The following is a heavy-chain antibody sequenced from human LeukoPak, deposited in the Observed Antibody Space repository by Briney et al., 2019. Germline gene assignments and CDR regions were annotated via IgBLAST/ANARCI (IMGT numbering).Heavy chain of an antibody. CDR3: ARRELDYYDSSGQRDY. J-gene: IGHJ4*02. D-gene: IGHD3-22*01. Sequence: GGSLRLSCAASGFTFSSYGIHWVRQAPGKGLEWVAFIRYDGSNKYYADSVKGRFTISRDNSKNTLYLQMNSLRAEDTAVYYCARRELDYYDSSGQRDYWGQGTLVTVSS. CDR2: IRYDGSNK. CDR1: GFTFSSYG. V-gene: IGHV3-30*02.